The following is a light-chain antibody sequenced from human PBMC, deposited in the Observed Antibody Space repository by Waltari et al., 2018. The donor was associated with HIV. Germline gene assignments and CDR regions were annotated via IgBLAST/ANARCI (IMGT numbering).Light chain of an antibody. CDR3: CSYAGSYIV. V-gene: IGLV2-11*01. J-gene: IGLJ1*01. Sequence: QSALTQPRSVSGSPGQSVPISCPRTNSDVGSYNRVSWYQQHPGKAPKVMIYNVRERPAGVPDRFSGSKSANTASLTISGLQADDEADYLCCSYAGSYIVFGTGTKVTVL. CDR2: NVR. CDR1: NSDVGSYNR.